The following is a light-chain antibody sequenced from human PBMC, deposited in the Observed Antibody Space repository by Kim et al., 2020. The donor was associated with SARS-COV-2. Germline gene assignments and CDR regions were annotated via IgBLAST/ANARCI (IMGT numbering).Light chain of an antibody. V-gene: IGLV2-14*03. J-gene: IGLJ2*01. CDR2: DVS. Sequence: QSALTQPASMSGSPGQSITISCTGTSSDVGNYNYVSWYQQHPGKAPKLMIYDVSNRPSGVSNRFSGSKSGNTASLTISGLQAEDEADYYCSSYTRSSTVAFGGGTKVTVL. CDR1: SSDVGNYNY. CDR3: SSYTRSSTVA.